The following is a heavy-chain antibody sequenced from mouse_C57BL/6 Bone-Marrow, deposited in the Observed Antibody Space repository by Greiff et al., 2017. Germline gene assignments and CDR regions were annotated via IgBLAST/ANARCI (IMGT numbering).Heavy chain of an antibody. CDR3: ARSWFAY. Sequence: EVNLVESGGGLVKPGGSLKLSCAASGITFSSYAMSWVRQTPEKRLEWVATISDGGSYTYYPDNVKGRFTISRDNAKNNLYLQMSHLKSEDTAMYYCARSWFAYWGQGTLVTVSA. V-gene: IGHV5-4*03. J-gene: IGHJ3*01. CDR2: ISDGGSYT. CDR1: GITFSSYA.